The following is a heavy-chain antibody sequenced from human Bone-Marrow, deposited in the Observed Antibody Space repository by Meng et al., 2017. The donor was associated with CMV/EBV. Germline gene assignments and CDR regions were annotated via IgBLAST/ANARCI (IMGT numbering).Heavy chain of an antibody. D-gene: IGHD2-2*01. V-gene: IGHV3-30-3*01. Sequence: GESLKISCAASGFTFSSYAMHWVRQAPGKGLEWVAVISYDGSNKYYADSVKGRFTISRDNSKNTLYLQMNSLRAEDTAVYYCARGPRFVVVPARQFYYYYGMDVWGQGTTVTVSS. J-gene: IGHJ6*02. CDR2: ISYDGSNK. CDR1: GFTFSSYA. CDR3: ARGPRFVVVPARQFYYYYGMDV.